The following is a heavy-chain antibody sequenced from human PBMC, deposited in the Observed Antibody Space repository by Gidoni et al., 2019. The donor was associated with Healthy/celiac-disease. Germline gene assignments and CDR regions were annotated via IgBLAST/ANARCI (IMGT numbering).Heavy chain of an antibody. V-gene: IGHV3-30-3*01. CDR3: ARDSEFYFDY. CDR2: ISYDGSNK. CDR1: GFTFSSYA. J-gene: IGHJ4*02. D-gene: IGHD3-10*01. Sequence: QVQLVASGGGVVQPGRSLRLSCAASGFTFSSYAMHWVRQAPGKGLEWVAVISYDGSNKYYADSVKGRFTISRDNSKNTLYLQMNSLRAEDTAVYYCARDSEFYFDYWGQGTLVTVSS.